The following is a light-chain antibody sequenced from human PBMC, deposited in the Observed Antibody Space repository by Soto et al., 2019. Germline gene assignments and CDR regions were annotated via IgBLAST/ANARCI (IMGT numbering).Light chain of an antibody. CDR2: GAS. CDR1: QSISSD. CDR3: QQYNKWPRT. V-gene: IGKV3-15*01. J-gene: IGKJ2*01. Sequence: DTVMTPSPATLSVSPCERATLSGSASQSISSDVAWYQQKPGQAPRLLIYGASTTATGIPARFSGSGSGTEFTLTISSLQSEDFAVYNCQQYNKWPRTFGQGTKVDIK.